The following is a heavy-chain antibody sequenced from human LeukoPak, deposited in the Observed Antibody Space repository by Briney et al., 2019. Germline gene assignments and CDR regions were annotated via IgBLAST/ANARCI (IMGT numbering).Heavy chain of an antibody. V-gene: IGHV4-59*02. Sequence: SETLSLTCSVSGDSVSNYGWSWVRQPPGPGLERIGYVYASGINSDNHNPALKSRVTISVDTLRNQFSLRLNSVTAADTAIYYCARGTFGSLDFWVQGALVTDSS. CDR1: GDSVSNYG. CDR2: VYASGINSD. J-gene: IGHJ4*02. D-gene: IGHD3-10*01. CDR3: ARGTFGSLDF.